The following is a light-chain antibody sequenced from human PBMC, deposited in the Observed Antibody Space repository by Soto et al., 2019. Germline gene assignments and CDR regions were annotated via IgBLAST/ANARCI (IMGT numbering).Light chain of an antibody. V-gene: IGKV3-15*01. Sequence: EIGMTQSPATRSVSPGERATLSCRASQSVSYNLAWYQQKPGQGPRLLIYGAFTRATGIPARFSGSGSGTEFTLTISSLQSEDFAVYYCQQYKNWPPLPFGGGTKVEIK. J-gene: IGKJ4*01. CDR1: QSVSYN. CDR2: GAF. CDR3: QQYKNWPPLP.